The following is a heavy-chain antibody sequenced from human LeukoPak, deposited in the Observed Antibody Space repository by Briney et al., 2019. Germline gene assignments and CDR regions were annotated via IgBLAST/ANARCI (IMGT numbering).Heavy chain of an antibody. Sequence: GGSLRLSCAASGFTFSDYYMSWIRQAPGKGLEWVSYISSSGSTINYADPVRGRFTISRDNAKNSLYLQMNSLRAEDTAVYYCARAQIAAGLVDYWGQGALVTVSS. CDR3: ARAQIAAGLVDY. CDR2: ISSSGSTI. CDR1: GFTFSDYY. J-gene: IGHJ4*02. D-gene: IGHD6-13*01. V-gene: IGHV3-11*04.